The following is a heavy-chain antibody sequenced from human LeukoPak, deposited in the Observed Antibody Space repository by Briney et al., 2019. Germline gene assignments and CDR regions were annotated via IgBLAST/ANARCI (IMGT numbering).Heavy chain of an antibody. CDR3: ARDNGDYVGDTNWFDP. Sequence: ASVKVSCKASGYTFTSYGISWVRQAPAQGLEWMGWNSAYNGNTNYAQKLQGRVTMTTDTSTSTAYMELRSLRSDDTAVYYCARDNGDYVGDTNWFDPWGQGTLVTVSS. CDR1: GYTFTSYG. CDR2: NSAYNGNT. D-gene: IGHD4-17*01. V-gene: IGHV1-18*01. J-gene: IGHJ5*02.